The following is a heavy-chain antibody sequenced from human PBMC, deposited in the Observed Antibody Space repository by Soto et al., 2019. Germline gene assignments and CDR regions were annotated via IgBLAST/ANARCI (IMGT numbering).Heavy chain of an antibody. CDR1: GGSFSGYY. CDR2: INHSGST. V-gene: IGHV4-34*01. Sequence: SETLSLTCAVYGGSFSGYYWSWIRQPPGKGLEWIGEINHSGSTNYNPSLKSRVTISVDTSKNQFSPKLSSVTAADTAVYYCARGRAFYCSGGSCYGMDVWGQGTTVTVSS. D-gene: IGHD2-15*01. J-gene: IGHJ6*02. CDR3: ARGRAFYCSGGSCYGMDV.